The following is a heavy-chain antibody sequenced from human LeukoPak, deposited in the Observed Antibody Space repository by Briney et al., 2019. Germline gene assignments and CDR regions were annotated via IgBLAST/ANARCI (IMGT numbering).Heavy chain of an antibody. D-gene: IGHD1-26*01. Sequence: SVKVSCKPSGGTFSSYAISWVRQAPGQGLEWMGGILPMLGTANYAQKFQGRVTITADESTSTAYMALSSLRSEDTAVYYCARGAAPAILIDYWGQGTLVTVSS. V-gene: IGHV1-69*13. CDR3: ARGAAPAILIDY. CDR1: GGTFSSYA. CDR2: ILPMLGTA. J-gene: IGHJ4*02.